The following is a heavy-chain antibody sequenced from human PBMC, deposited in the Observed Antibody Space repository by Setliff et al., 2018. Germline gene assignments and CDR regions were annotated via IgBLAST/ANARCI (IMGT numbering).Heavy chain of an antibody. J-gene: IGHJ3*02. D-gene: IGHD2-2*01. V-gene: IGHV4-31*03. CDR3: ARVARLVLSRNAFDI. Sequence: SETLSLTCTVSGGSISSGGYYWSWIRQHPGKGLEWIGYIYYSGSTYYNPSLKSRVTVSVDTSKDQFSLKLSSVTAADTAVYYCARVARLVLSRNAFDIWGQ. CDR2: IYYSGST. CDR1: GGSISSGGYY.